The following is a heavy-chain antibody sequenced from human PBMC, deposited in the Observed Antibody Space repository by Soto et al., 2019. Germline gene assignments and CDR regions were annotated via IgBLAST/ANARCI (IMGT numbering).Heavy chain of an antibody. CDR3: ASRKIVVVPAAMGGWFVP. J-gene: IGHJ5*02. CDR1: GGSISSYY. D-gene: IGHD2-2*01. CDR2: IYYSGST. V-gene: IGHV4-59*01. Sequence: SETQSLTCTVSGGSISSYYWSWIRQAPGKGLEWIGYIYYSGSTNYNPSLKSRVTISVDTSKNQFSLKLSSVTAADTAVYYCASRKIVVVPAAMGGWFVPLGLGTLVTFSS.